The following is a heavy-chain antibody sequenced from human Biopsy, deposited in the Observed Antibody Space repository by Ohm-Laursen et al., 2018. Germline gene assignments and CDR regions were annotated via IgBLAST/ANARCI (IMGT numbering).Heavy chain of an antibody. CDR2: IFYSGIT. CDR3: ARHPTGFWFDP. CDR1: GGSVSSNVAY. V-gene: IGHV4-39*01. J-gene: IGHJ5*02. Sequence: TLSLTWTVSGGSVSSNVAYWAWIRQPPGKGLESIGSIFYSGITYYNPSLQSRVTMSVDTSKNQFSLNLTSVTAADTALYYCARHPTGFWFDPWGHGTLVTVSS.